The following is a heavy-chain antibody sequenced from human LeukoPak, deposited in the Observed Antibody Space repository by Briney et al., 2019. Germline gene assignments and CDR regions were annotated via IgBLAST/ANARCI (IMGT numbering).Heavy chain of an antibody. D-gene: IGHD1-26*01. CDR3: AREPSGSYPDPFDY. V-gene: IGHV3-30-3*01. CDR2: ISYDGSNK. Sequence: QSGRSLRLSCAASGFTFSSYAMHWVRQAPGKGLEWVAVISYDGSNKYYADSVKGRFTISRDNSKNTLYLQMNSLRAEDTAVYYCAREPSGSYPDPFDYWGQGTLVTVSS. CDR1: GFTFSSYA. J-gene: IGHJ4*02.